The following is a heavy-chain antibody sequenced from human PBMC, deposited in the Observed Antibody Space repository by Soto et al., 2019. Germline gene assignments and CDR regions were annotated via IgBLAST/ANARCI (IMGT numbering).Heavy chain of an antibody. CDR1: GGSISSSSYY. CDR3: ARQRRYYDSSGYSGFDFDY. Sequence: PSEPLSLTCTVSGGSISSSSYYWGWIRQPPGKGLEWIGSIYYSGSTYYNPSLKSRVTISVDTSKNQFSLKLSSVTAADTAVYYCARQRRYYDSSGYSGFDFDYWGQGTLVTVSS. V-gene: IGHV4-39*01. CDR2: IYYSGST. D-gene: IGHD3-22*01. J-gene: IGHJ4*02.